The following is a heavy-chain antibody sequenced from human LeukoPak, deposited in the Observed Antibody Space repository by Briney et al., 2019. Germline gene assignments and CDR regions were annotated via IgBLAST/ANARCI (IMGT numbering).Heavy chain of an antibody. CDR1: GFTFSSYW. Sequence: PGGSLRLSCAASGFTFSSYWMSWVRQAPGKGLEWVANIKQDGSEKYYVDSVKGRFTISRDNAKNSLYLQMNSLRAEDTAVYYCARERSSAGILYFRHWGQGTLVTVSS. CDR3: ARERSSAGILYFRH. J-gene: IGHJ1*01. CDR2: IKQDGSEK. V-gene: IGHV3-7*01. D-gene: IGHD6-13*01.